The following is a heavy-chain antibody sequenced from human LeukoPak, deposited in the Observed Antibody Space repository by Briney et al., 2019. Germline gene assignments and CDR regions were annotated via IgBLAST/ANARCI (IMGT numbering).Heavy chain of an antibody. Sequence: ASVKVSCKASGGTFSSYATSWVRQAPGQGLEWMGGIIPIFGTANYAQKFQGRVTITADESTNTAYMELRSLRSDDTAVYYCARDLVSNYEAYYMDVWGKGTTVTVSS. D-gene: IGHD4-11*01. CDR1: GGTFSSYA. CDR2: IIPIFGTA. V-gene: IGHV1-69*13. J-gene: IGHJ6*03. CDR3: ARDLVSNYEAYYMDV.